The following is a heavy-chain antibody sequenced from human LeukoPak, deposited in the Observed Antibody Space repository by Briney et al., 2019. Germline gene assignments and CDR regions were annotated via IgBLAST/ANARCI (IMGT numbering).Heavy chain of an antibody. CDR3: ARGVVIAPQTFDY. CDR2: IYYGGST. V-gene: IGHV4-59*01. D-gene: IGHD2-21*01. Sequence: SETLSLTCTVSGDSISGFYWTWIRQPPGKGLEWIGYIYYGGSTNYNPSLKGRFTISVDTSKNPFSLKLSSVTAADTAVYYCARGVVIAPQTFDYWGQGTLVTVSS. CDR1: GDSISGFY. J-gene: IGHJ4*02.